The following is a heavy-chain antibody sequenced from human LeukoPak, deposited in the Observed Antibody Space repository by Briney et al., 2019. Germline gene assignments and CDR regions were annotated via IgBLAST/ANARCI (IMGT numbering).Heavy chain of an antibody. CDR3: ARGLNYYDSSGYYGWFDP. CDR1: GGSISSYY. CDR2: IYTSGTI. J-gene: IGHJ5*02. D-gene: IGHD3-22*01. V-gene: IGHV4-4*07. Sequence: SETLSLTCTASGGSISSYYWRWIRQPAGTALEWIGRIYTSGTITYNPSLKSRVTMSVDTSKNQFSLKLSSVTAAGTAVYYCARGLNYYDSSGYYGWFDPWGQGTLVTVSS.